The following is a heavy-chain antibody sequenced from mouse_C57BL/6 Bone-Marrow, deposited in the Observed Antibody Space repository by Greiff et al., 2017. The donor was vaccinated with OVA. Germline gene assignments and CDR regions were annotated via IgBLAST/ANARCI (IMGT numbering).Heavy chain of an antibody. CDR2: IYPGDGDT. Sequence: VHLVESGPELVKPGASVKISCKASGYAFSSSWMNWVKQRPGKGLEWIGRIYPGDGDTNYNGKFKGKATLTADKSSCTAYMQLSSLTSEDSAVYFCARRDYGSSYYFDYWGQGTTLTVSS. V-gene: IGHV1-82*01. CDR1: GYAFSSSW. CDR3: ARRDYGSSYYFDY. J-gene: IGHJ2*01. D-gene: IGHD1-1*01.